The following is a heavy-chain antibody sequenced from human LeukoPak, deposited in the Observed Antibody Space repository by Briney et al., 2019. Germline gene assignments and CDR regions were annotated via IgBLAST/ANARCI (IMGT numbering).Heavy chain of an antibody. J-gene: IGHJ4*02. CDR1: GFTFSTFG. Sequence: GGSLRLSCAAPGFTFSTFGVNWVGQAPGKGLEWVAIIWYDESNQFYADAVKGRFTISRDNSKNTLYLQMNSLRVEDTAVYYCARDRGGIHYFDLWGQGTLLTVSS. D-gene: IGHD3-10*01. CDR2: IWYDESNQ. V-gene: IGHV3-33*01. CDR3: ARDRGGIHYFDL.